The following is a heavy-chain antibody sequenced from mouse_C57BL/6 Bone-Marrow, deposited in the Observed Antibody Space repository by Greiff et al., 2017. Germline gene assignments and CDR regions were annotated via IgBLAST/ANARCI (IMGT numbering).Heavy chain of an antibody. Sequence: EVQLQQSGAELVRPGASVTLSCKASGYTFTDYYMNWVKQSHGKSLEWIGDINPNNGGTSYNQKFNGKATLTVDKSSSTAYMEHRSMTSEDAAVDYGGRQIYNGSSYAMDDWGQGTSVTVSS. CDR1: GYTFTDYY. D-gene: IGHD1-1*01. CDR3: GRQIYNGSSYAMDD. CDR2: INPNNGGT. V-gene: IGHV1-26*01. J-gene: IGHJ4*01.